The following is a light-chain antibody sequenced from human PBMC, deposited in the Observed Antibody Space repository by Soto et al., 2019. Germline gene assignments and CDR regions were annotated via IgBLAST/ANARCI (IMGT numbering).Light chain of an antibody. J-gene: IGKJ4*01. CDR2: HAS. V-gene: IGKV3-15*01. Sequence: EIVMTQSPATLSVSPGERAILSCRASRSVSNNLAWYQQKPGQAPSLLIYHASTRATGIPARFSGSGSATELTLTISSLQAEGFAVYYCQQYNQWPLTFGGGTKVEIK. CDR3: QQYNQWPLT. CDR1: RSVSNN.